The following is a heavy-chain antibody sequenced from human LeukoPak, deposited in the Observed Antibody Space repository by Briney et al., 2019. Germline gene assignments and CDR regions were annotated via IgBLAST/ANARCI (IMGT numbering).Heavy chain of an antibody. CDR3: ARGGLRYFDWLSNPPHSNYGMDV. V-gene: IGHV1-46*01. CDR2: INPSGGGT. Sequence: ASVKVSCKASGYTFTTYYMHWVRQAPGQGLEWMGIINPSGGGTTYTHNFQGRVTMTRDTSTSTVYMELSSLRSEDTAVYYCARGGLRYFDWLSNPPHSNYGMDVWGQGTTVTVSS. J-gene: IGHJ6*02. D-gene: IGHD3-9*01. CDR1: GYTFTTYY.